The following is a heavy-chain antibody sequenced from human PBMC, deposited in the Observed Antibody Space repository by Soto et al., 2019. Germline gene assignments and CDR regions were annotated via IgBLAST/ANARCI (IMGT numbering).Heavy chain of an antibody. J-gene: IGHJ6*02. CDR1: GGSISSGDYY. CDR3: ARDLDTAMGDWYGMDV. D-gene: IGHD5-18*01. Sequence: QVQLQESGPGLVKPSQTLSLTCTVSGGSISSGDYYWSWIRQPPGKGLEWIGYIYYSGSTYYNPSLKSRVTISVDTSKHQFSLKLSSVTAADTAVYYCARDLDTAMGDWYGMDVWGQGTTVTVSS. CDR2: IYYSGST. V-gene: IGHV4-30-4*01.